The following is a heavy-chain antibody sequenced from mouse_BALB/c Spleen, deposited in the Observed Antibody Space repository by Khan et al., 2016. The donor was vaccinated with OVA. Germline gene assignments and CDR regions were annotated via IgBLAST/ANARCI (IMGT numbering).Heavy chain of an antibody. CDR2: ISYSGTT. J-gene: IGHJ2*01. CDR1: GYSITSGYG. V-gene: IGHV3-1*02. Sequence: EVELVESGPGLVKPSQSLSLTCTVTGYSITSGYGWYWIRQSPGNKLEWMGYISYSGTTNYNPSLKSRISITRDTSKNQFFLQLNSVTTEDTATYYCARTARIEYWGQGTTLTVSS. D-gene: IGHD1-2*01. CDR3: ARTARIEY.